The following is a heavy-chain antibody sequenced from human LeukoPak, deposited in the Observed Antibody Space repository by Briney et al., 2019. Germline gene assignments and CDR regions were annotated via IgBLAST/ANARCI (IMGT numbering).Heavy chain of an antibody. V-gene: IGHV3-15*07. J-gene: IGHJ4*02. CDR3: TTGNFGPY. CDR2: IKRKTEGGTT. CDR1: GFTFSDAW. D-gene: IGHD3-10*01. Sequence: GGSLRLSCAASGFTFSDAWMNCVRQAPGKGLEWVGRIKRKTEGGTTDYAAPVKGRFTISRDDSKNTLYLQMNSLKTEDTAFYYCTTGNFGPYWGQGTLVTVSS.